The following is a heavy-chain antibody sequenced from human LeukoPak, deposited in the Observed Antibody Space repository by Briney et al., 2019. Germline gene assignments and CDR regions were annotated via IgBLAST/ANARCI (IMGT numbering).Heavy chain of an antibody. Sequence: PGRSLRLSCAGSGFIFNNYAMHWVRQPPGKGLEWVSGISWNSGSIDYADSVKGRFTISRDNAKNSLYLQMNSLRAEDTALYYCAREVSEGFDFWGQGTLVTVSS. CDR2: ISWNSGSI. CDR1: GFIFNNYA. J-gene: IGHJ4*02. CDR3: AREVSEGFDF. V-gene: IGHV3-9*01. D-gene: IGHD3-22*01.